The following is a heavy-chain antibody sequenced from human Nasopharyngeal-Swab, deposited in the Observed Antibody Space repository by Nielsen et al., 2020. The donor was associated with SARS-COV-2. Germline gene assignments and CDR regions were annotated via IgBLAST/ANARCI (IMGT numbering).Heavy chain of an antibody. J-gene: IGHJ4*02. D-gene: IGHD3-10*01. Sequence: WIRQPPGKGLAWIGEINHSGSTNYNPSLKSRVTISVDTSKNQFSLKLRSVTAADTAVYYCARGFRHYYGSGSDRFDYWGQGTLVTVSS. CDR3: ARGFRHYYGSGSDRFDY. CDR2: INHSGST. V-gene: IGHV4-34*01.